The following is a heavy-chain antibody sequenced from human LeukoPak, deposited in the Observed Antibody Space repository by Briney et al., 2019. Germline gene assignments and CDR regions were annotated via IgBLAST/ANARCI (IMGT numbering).Heavy chain of an antibody. CDR1: GFTFSSYG. Sequence: PGGSLRLSCAASGFTFSSYGMSWVRQAPGKGLEWVSAISGSGGSTYYADSVKGRFTISRDNSKNTLYLQMNSLRAEDTAVYYCAKDWAYYYDSSGCSDYWGQGTLVTVSS. V-gene: IGHV3-23*01. CDR2: ISGSGGST. J-gene: IGHJ4*02. D-gene: IGHD3-22*01. CDR3: AKDWAYYYDSSGCSDY.